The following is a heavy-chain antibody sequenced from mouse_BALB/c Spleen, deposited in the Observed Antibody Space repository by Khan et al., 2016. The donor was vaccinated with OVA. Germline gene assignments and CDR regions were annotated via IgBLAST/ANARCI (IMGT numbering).Heavy chain of an antibody. CDR3: VRIPGPPNNFDY. J-gene: IGHJ2*01. CDR1: GYSFTNCT. V-gene: IGHV1-4*01. Sequence: VQLQQSGAELARPGASVKMSCKASGYSFTNCTMHWVKQRPGQGLEWIGYINPTSGYANYNQKFKDKATLTADKSSTTAYMQLSSLTSDDSAVYYCVRIPGPPNNFDYWGQGTTLTVSS. CDR2: INPTSGYA.